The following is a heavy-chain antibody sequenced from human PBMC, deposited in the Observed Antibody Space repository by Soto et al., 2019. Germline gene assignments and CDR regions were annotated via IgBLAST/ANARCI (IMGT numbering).Heavy chain of an antibody. D-gene: IGHD2-21*01. V-gene: IGHV4-34*01. CDR2: INHSGST. CDR3: ASETEAIRIDH. Sequence: AWTXSLTGSFYVLSFIVYDLIGIRQPPGKGLEWIGEINHSGSTNYNPSLKSRVTISVDASKNQFSLNLGSVTAADTDVYYCASETEAIRIDHWGLGTLVTVSS. J-gene: IGHJ4*02. CDR1: VLSFIVYD.